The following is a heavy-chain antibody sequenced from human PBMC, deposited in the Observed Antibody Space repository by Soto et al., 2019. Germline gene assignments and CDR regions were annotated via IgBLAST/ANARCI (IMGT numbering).Heavy chain of an antibody. V-gene: IGHV1-69*01. J-gene: IGHJ4*02. Sequence: QVQLVQSETEVKQPGSAVKVSCKASGGTFNTYAMNWVRQAPGQGLEWMGGIIPMFDTPRYAHKFQGRVTITVDESTTTASMELSSLRSDDTAVYYCTRSIGSGGVIGGFDYWGQGTLVTVSS. D-gene: IGHD3-16*02. CDR2: IIPMFDTP. CDR3: TRSIGSGGVIGGFDY. CDR1: GGTFNTYA.